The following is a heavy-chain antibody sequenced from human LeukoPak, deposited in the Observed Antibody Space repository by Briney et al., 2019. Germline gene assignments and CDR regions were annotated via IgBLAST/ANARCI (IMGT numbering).Heavy chain of an antibody. CDR2: ISGSGGST. J-gene: IGHJ4*02. Sequence: GGYLRLSCAASGFTFSSYAMSWVRQAPGKGLEWVSAISGSGGSTYYADSVKGRFTISRDNPKNTLYLQENSLRAEDTAVYYCAKGQLQFDYWGQGTLVTVSS. CDR3: AKGQLQFDY. V-gene: IGHV3-23*01. D-gene: IGHD2-2*01. CDR1: GFTFSSYA.